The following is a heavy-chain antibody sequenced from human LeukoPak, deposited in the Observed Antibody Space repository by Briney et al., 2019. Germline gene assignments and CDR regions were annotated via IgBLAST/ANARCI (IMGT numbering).Heavy chain of an antibody. CDR3: AKRETGYYFDY. Sequence: GRSLRLSCAASGFTFSSYAMHWVRQAPGKGLEWVAVISYDGSNKYYADSVKGRFTISRDNSKNTLYLQMNSLRAEGTAVYYCAKRETGYYFDYWGQGKLVTVSS. CDR2: ISYDGSNK. CDR1: GFTFSSYA. J-gene: IGHJ4*02. D-gene: IGHD2-15*01. V-gene: IGHV3-30*04.